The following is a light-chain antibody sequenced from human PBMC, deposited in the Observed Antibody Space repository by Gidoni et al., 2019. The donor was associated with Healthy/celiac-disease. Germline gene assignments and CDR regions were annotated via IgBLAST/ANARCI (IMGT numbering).Light chain of an antibody. CDR2: DAS. CDR3: QQRSNWPPLT. Sequence: IVLTQSPATLSLSPGERATLSCRASQSVSSYLAWYQQKPGQAPRLLTYDASNRATGIPARFSGSGSGTDFTLTISSLEPEDFAVYYCQQRSNWPPLTFGGGTKVEIK. V-gene: IGKV3-11*01. CDR1: QSVSSY. J-gene: IGKJ4*01.